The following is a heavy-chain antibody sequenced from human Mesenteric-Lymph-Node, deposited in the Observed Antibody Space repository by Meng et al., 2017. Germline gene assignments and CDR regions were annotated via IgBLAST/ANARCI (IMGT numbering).Heavy chain of an antibody. Sequence: QVQLQESGPGLVKPSQTLSLTSTVSGASISRGGYYWSWIRQPTGKGLEWIGNIYASGSTYYNPSLQSRVTISVDTSKNQFSLNLYSVTAADTAVYYCSREEVYWGQGTLVTVSS. CDR3: SREEVY. J-gene: IGHJ4*02. V-gene: IGHV4-30-4*01. CDR2: IYASGST. CDR1: GASISRGGYY.